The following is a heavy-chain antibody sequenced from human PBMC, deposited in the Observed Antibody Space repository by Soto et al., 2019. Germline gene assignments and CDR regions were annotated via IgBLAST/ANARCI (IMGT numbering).Heavy chain of an antibody. CDR1: GGSISSSSYY. CDR3: ARGGSWYQDYYYYGMDV. D-gene: IGHD6-13*01. Sequence: PSETLSLTCTVSGGSISSSSYYWGWIRQPPGKGLEWIGSIYYSGSTYYNPSLKSRVTISVDTSKNQFSLKLSSVTAADTAVYYCARGGSWYQDYYYYGMDVWGQGTTVT. V-gene: IGHV4-39*01. CDR2: IYYSGST. J-gene: IGHJ6*02.